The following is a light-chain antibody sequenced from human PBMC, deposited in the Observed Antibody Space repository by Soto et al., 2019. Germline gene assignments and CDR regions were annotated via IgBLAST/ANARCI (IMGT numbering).Light chain of an antibody. V-gene: IGKV3-15*01. CDR2: GAS. CDR1: QSVSSN. CDR3: HQYNNWPLWT. Sequence: EIVMTQSPATLSVSPGERATLSCRASQSVSSNLAWYQQKRGQGPRLLIYGASTRATGIPVRFSGSGSGTEFTLTISSLQSEDFAVYYCHQYNNWPLWTFGQGTKVEIK. J-gene: IGKJ1*01.